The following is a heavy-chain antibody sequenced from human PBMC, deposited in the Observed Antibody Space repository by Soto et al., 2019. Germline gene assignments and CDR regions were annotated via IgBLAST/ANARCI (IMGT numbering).Heavy chain of an antibody. CDR3: AKNRGTTFPFDH. V-gene: IGHV3-23*01. CDR2: ISGSGGIT. CDR1: GITFNNFA. D-gene: IGHD1-1*01. Sequence: GGSLRLSCAASGITFNNFAMSWGRQAPGKGLEWVSGISGSGGITYYADSLKGRFTISRDNSKNTLYLQMNSLRAEDTAVYHCAKNRGTTFPFDHWGQGTPVTVSS. J-gene: IGHJ4*02.